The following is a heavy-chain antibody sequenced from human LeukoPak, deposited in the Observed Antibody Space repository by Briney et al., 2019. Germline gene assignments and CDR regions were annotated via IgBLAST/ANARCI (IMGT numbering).Heavy chain of an antibody. V-gene: IGHV3-30-3*01. Sequence: GGSLRLSCAASGFTFSSYPMHWVRQAPGKGLEWVALISYVGSNKYYADSVKGRFTISRDTSKDTLYLQMNSLRAEDTAVYYCARESLTRPPGCLDYWGQGTLVAVSS. CDR3: ARESLTRPPGCLDY. CDR2: ISYVGSNK. J-gene: IGHJ4*02. CDR1: GFTFSSYP. D-gene: IGHD3-9*01.